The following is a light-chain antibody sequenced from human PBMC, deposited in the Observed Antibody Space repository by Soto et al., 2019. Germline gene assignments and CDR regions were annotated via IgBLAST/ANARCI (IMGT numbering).Light chain of an antibody. J-gene: IGLJ1*01. CDR2: EVS. CDR1: SSDVGAYNS. Sequence: QSVLPQPASVSGSPGQSITISCTGTSSDVGAYNSVSWYQQYPGKAPKLMMYEVSNRPSGVSDRFSGSKSGNTASLTISGLQTGDEADYYCSSYRSSSTYVFGTGTKVTVL. CDR3: SSYRSSSTYV. V-gene: IGLV2-14*01.